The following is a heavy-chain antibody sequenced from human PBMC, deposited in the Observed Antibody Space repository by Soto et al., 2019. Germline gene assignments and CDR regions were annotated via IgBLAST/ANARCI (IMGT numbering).Heavy chain of an antibody. D-gene: IGHD3-22*01. Sequence: QVQLVESGGGVVQPGRSLRLSCAASGFTFSNYGVHWVRQAPGKGLEWVTAISSDGSKRYYADSVKGRFTISRDDSRXTLYLQMNSLRPEDTAVYYCARDSDGSGRNWYFDLWGRGTLVTVSS. J-gene: IGHJ2*01. CDR1: GFTFSNYG. V-gene: IGHV3-30-3*01. CDR2: ISSDGSKR. CDR3: ARDSDGSGRNWYFDL.